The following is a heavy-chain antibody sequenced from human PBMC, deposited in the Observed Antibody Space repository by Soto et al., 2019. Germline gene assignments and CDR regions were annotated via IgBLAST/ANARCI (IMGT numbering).Heavy chain of an antibody. D-gene: IGHD6-19*01. Sequence: GGSLRLSCAASGFTFGNYAMSWVRQAPGKGLEWVSAITASGGSTYYADSVKGRLTIARDNSKNTLYLQMNSLRAEDTAVYYCAKDRGGSGWRFDYWGQGTLVTVSS. J-gene: IGHJ4*02. CDR3: AKDRGGSGWRFDY. CDR1: GFTFGNYA. CDR2: ITASGGST. V-gene: IGHV3-23*01.